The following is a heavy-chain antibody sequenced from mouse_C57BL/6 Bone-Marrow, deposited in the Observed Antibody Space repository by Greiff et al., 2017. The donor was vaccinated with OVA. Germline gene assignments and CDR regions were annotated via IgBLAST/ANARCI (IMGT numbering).Heavy chain of an antibody. CDR1: GFSINSDCF. CDR3: ARTHCNSYYDMDY. D-gene: IGHD2-1*01. Sequence: EVMLVESGPSLVRPSQTLSLTCTVTGFSINSDCFWFWIRQFPGNKLEYIGYTFYSGITYYNPSIESRTYITRDTSKNQFSLKLSSVTTEDTATYYCARTHCNSYYDMDYWGQGTSVTVSS. V-gene: IGHV3-3*01. CDR2: TFYSGIT. J-gene: IGHJ4*01.